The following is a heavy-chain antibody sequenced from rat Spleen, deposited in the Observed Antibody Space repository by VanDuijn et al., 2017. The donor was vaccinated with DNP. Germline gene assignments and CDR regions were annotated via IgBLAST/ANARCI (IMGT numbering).Heavy chain of an antibody. CDR2: ISYDGSRT. J-gene: IGHJ3*01. CDR1: GFTFSNYG. V-gene: IGHV5-29*01. Sequence: EVQLVESGGGLVQPGRSLKLSCAASGFTFSNYGMAWVRQAPTKGLEWVATISYDGSRTYYRDSVKDRFTISRDNAKSTLYLQMDSLRSEDTATYYCTTQYNSGYGGFAYWGQGTLVTVSS. D-gene: IGHD4-3*01. CDR3: TTQYNSGYGGFAY.